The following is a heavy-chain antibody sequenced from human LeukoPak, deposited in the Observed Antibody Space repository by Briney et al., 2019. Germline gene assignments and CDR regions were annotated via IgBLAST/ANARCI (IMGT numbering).Heavy chain of an antibody. CDR2: ISISTSYI. CDR1: GFIYSSYS. CDR3: ARVKPYYYYMDV. D-gene: IGHD1-14*01. J-gene: IGHJ6*03. Sequence: GGSLRLSCAASGFIYSSYSMNWVRQAPGKGLEWVASISISTSYIYYADSVRGRFTISRDNAKNSLYLQMNSLRAEDTAVYYCARVKPYYYYMDVWGKGTTVTLSS. V-gene: IGHV3-21*01.